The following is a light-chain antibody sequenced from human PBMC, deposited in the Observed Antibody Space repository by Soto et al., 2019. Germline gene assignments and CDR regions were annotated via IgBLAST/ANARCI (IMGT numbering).Light chain of an antibody. Sequence: EIVLTQSPGTLSLSPGERATLSCRSSQSVSSSYLAWYQQKPGQAPRLLIYDVSSRATGIPDRCSGSGSGTDFTLTISRLEPEDFAVYYCQQYGSSPTFGQGTKVEIK. CDR1: QSVSSSY. CDR3: QQYGSSPT. J-gene: IGKJ1*01. CDR2: DVS. V-gene: IGKV3-20*01.